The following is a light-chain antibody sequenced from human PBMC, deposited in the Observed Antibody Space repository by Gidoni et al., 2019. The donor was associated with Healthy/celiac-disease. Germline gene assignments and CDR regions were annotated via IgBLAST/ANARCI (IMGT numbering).Light chain of an antibody. CDR3: QQRSNWPPWT. Sequence: EILLTQSPATLSLSPGERATLSCRASQSVSSYLAWYQQKPGQAPRLLIDDASNRATGIPARFSGSGSGTDLTLTISSLEPEDFAVYYCQQRSNWPPWTFGQGTKVEIK. CDR1: QSVSSY. CDR2: DAS. V-gene: IGKV3-11*01. J-gene: IGKJ1*01.